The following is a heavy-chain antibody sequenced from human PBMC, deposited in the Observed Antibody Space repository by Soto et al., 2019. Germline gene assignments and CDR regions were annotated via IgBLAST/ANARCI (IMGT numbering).Heavy chain of an antibody. J-gene: IGHJ4*02. D-gene: IGHD6-13*01. V-gene: IGHV1-18*03. Sequence: ASVKVSCKASGYTFTSYGISLVRQAPGQGLEWMAWINPYNGNTKYAEKFLGRVTVTTDTSTATAYMEVRSLTSDDMAVFYCARVGVGLAAPRVWPYWGQGTPVTVSS. CDR2: INPYNGNT. CDR3: ARVGVGLAAPRVWPY. CDR1: GYTFTSYG.